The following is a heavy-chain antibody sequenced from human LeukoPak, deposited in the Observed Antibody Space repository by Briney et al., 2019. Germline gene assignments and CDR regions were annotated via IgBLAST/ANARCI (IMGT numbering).Heavy chain of an antibody. CDR2: IYYSGST. Sequence: SETLSLTCTVSGGSISSSSYYWGWIRQPPGKGLEWIGSIYYSGSTYYNPSLKSRVTISVDTSKNQFSLKLSSVTAADTAVHYCASQTWSSSGYWGQGTLVTVSS. D-gene: IGHD3-3*01. CDR1: GGSISSSSYY. V-gene: IGHV4-39*01. CDR3: ASQTWSSSGY. J-gene: IGHJ4*02.